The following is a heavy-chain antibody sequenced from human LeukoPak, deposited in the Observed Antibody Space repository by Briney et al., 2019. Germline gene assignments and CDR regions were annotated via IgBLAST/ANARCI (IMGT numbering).Heavy chain of an antibody. CDR2: MNLDGSEK. Sequence: PGGSLRPSCAASGFTFTSHWMSWVRQAPGKGLEWVARMNLDGSEKYYVGSVKGRFAISRDNAKPSLYLEMNSLRAEDTAVYYCARDATYCTNGVCYTRFDYWGQGTLVTVSS. V-gene: IGHV3-7*01. D-gene: IGHD2-8*01. CDR1: GFTFTSHW. CDR3: ARDATYCTNGVCYTRFDY. J-gene: IGHJ4*02.